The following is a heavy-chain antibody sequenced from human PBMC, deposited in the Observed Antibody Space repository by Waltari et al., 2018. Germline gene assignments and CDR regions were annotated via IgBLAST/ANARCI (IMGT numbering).Heavy chain of an antibody. D-gene: IGHD6-13*01. Sequence: QLQLQESGPGLVKPSETLSLTCTVSGGSISSSSYYWGWIRQPPGKGLEWIGSIYYSGSTDYNPSLKSRVTISVDTSKNQFSLKLSSVTAADTAVYYCARVGLSAAAGRPLDYWGQGTLVTVSS. CDR3: ARVGLSAAAGRPLDY. CDR1: GGSISSSSYY. V-gene: IGHV4-39*07. J-gene: IGHJ4*02. CDR2: IYYSGST.